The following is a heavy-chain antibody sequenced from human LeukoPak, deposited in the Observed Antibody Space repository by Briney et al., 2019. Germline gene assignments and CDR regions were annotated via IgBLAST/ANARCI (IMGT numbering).Heavy chain of an antibody. V-gene: IGHV3-30*18. Sequence: GGSLRLSCAASGFTFSSYGMHWVRQAPGKGLEWVAVISYDGSNKYYADSVKGRFTISRDNSKNTLYLQMNSLRAEDTAVYYCAKDRGCSGGSCYRYFDYWGQGTPGRVSS. D-gene: IGHD2-15*01. CDR1: GFTFSSYG. CDR2: ISYDGSNK. J-gene: IGHJ4*02. CDR3: AKDRGCSGGSCYRYFDY.